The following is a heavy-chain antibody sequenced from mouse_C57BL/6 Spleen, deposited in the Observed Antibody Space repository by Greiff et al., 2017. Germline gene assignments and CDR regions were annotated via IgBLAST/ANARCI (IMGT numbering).Heavy chain of an antibody. J-gene: IGHJ4*01. D-gene: IGHD3-2*02. CDR2: INPNNGGT. CDR1: GYTFTDYN. Sequence: EVQLQQSGPELVKPGASVKIPCKASGYTFTDYNMAWVKQSHGKSLEWIGDINPNNGGTIYNQKFKGTATLTVDKSSSTAYMELRSLTSEDTAVYDCARRGDSSGYYAMDYWGQGTSVTVSS. CDR3: ARRGDSSGYYAMDY. V-gene: IGHV1-18*01.